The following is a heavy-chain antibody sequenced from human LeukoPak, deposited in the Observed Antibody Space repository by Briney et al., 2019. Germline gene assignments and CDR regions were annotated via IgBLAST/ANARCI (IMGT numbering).Heavy chain of an antibody. CDR1: GGSFSGYY. J-gene: IGHJ5*02. V-gene: IGHV4-34*01. D-gene: IGHD3-10*01. Sequence: SETLSLTCAVYGGSFSGYYWSWIRQPPGKGLEWIGEINHSGSTNYNPSLKSRVTISVDTSKNQFSLKLSSVTAADTAVYYCARRGGYYGLGSYYNRRNWFDPWGQGTLVTVSS. CDR2: INHSGST. CDR3: ARRGGYYGLGSYYNRRNWFDP.